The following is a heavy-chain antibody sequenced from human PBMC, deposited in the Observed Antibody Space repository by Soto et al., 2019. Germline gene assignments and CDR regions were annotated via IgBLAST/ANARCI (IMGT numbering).Heavy chain of an antibody. CDR2: ISYTGRT. CDR3: AREWGLLPYYVMNV. D-gene: IGHD7-27*01. V-gene: IGHV4-61*03. CDR1: GDSVTSGSYY. Sequence: SETLSLTCIVSGDSVTSGSYYWTWLRQPPGKGLEWIGYISYTGRTKYNPSLQSRVTIPVDTSKNDFSLNLSSVTAADTAVYFCAREWGLLPYYVMNVWGHGTAVTVSS. J-gene: IGHJ6*02.